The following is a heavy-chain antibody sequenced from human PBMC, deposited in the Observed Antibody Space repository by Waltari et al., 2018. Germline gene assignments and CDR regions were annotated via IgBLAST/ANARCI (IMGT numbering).Heavy chain of an antibody. V-gene: IGHV3-15*01. CDR3: TTDHREEQWLVKLSAFDI. Sequence: EVQLVESGGGLVKPGGSLRLSCAASGFTFSNACMSWVRQAPGKGLAWVGRIKSKTDGWTTDYAAPVKGRFTISRDDSKNTLYLQMNSLKTEDTAVYYCTTDHREEQWLVKLSAFDIWGQGTMVTVSS. CDR1: GFTFSNAC. D-gene: IGHD6-19*01. J-gene: IGHJ3*02. CDR2: IKSKTDGWTT.